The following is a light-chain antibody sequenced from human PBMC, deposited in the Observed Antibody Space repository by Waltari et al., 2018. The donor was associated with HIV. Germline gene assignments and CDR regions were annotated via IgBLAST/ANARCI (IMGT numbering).Light chain of an antibody. V-gene: IGKV3-11*01. CDR3: QQRSDWHALT. CDR1: QSIITY. Sequence: EIVLTQSPATLSLSPGETATLSCRSSQSIITYLAWYHQKPGQAPRLMIYDVSSRATGVPARLSGSGSETDFTLTISSLEPEDIGVYYCQQRSDWHALTFGGGTKVEV. J-gene: IGKJ4*01. CDR2: DVS.